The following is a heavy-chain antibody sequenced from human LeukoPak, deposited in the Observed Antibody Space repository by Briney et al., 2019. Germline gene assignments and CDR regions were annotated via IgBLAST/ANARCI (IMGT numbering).Heavy chain of an antibody. V-gene: IGHV3-64D*09. D-gene: IGHD6-13*01. CDR3: VRKQQPDY. J-gene: IGHJ4*02. CDR1: GFTFSNYA. CDR2: IDQGGST. Sequence: GGSLRLSCSASGFTFSNYAMHWVRQAPGKGLEFVSAIDQGGSTYYGVSVKGRFTISRDNSKNTLYLQMSSLRAEETAVYYCVRKQQPDYWGQGTLVTVSS.